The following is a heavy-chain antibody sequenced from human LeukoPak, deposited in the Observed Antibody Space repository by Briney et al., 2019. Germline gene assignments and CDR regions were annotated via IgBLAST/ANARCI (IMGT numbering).Heavy chain of an antibody. CDR2: ISGSGGST. CDR3: AKESPSYSYGQGTKDLDY. J-gene: IGHJ4*02. D-gene: IGHD5-18*01. Sequence: GGSLRLSCAASGFTFSSYAMSWVRQAPGKGLEWVSAISGSGGSTYYADSVKGRFTISRDNSKNTLYLQMNSLRAEDTAVYYCAKESPSYSYGQGTKDLDYWGQGTLVTVSS. CDR1: GFTFSSYA. V-gene: IGHV3-23*01.